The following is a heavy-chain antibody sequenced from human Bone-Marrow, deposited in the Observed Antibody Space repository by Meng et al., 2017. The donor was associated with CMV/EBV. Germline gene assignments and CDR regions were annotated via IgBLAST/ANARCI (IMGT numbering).Heavy chain of an antibody. CDR1: GGTFSSYA. J-gene: IGHJ4*02. CDR3: AAGWITEKLGLADY. CDR2: IIPIFDTA. V-gene: IGHV1-69*13. Sequence: SVKVSCKASGGTFSSYAITWVRQAPGQGLEWMGGIIPIFDTADYAQKFQGRVTITLEESTSTAYMELSSLRSEDTAVYYCAAGWITEKLGLADYCGQGTLVTVSS. D-gene: IGHD7-27*01.